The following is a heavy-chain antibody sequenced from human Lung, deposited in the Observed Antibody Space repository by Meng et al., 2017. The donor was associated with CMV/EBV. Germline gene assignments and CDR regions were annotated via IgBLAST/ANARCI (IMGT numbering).Heavy chain of an antibody. J-gene: IGHJ4*02. Sequence: CTFSGFSLTTGGVVVGWIRQPPGQALEWLAIIYWNDEKRHSPSLKSRLTITRDTSKNQVVLTMTNMDPVDTATYYCVHSIYGGTYFDFWGQGTLVTVSS. CDR3: VHSIYGGTYFDF. CDR1: GFSLTTGGVV. CDR2: IYWNDEK. D-gene: IGHD4-23*01. V-gene: IGHV2-5*01.